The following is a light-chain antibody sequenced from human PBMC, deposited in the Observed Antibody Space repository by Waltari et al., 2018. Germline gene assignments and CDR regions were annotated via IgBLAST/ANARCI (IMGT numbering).Light chain of an antibody. CDR3: CSYAGRFTYV. Sequence: QSALTQPRSVSGSPGQSVSISCTGTSSDVGGYNYVPWYQHHPGKAPKVIIYDVNKRPSGVPDRFSGSRSGNTASLTISGLQTEDEADFYCCSYAGRFTYVFGTGTKVTVL. CDR1: SSDVGGYNY. CDR2: DVN. V-gene: IGLV2-11*01. J-gene: IGLJ1*01.